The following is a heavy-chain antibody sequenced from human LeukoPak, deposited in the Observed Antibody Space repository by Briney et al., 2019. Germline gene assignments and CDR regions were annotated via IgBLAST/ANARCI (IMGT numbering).Heavy chain of an antibody. Sequence: SETLSFTCTVSGGSISSSSYYWGWIRQPPGKGLEWIGSIYYSGSTYYNPSLKSRVTISVDTSKNQFSLKLSSVTAADTAVYYCARHPPYYYDSSEYYFDYWGQGTLVTVSS. CDR1: GGSISSSSYY. D-gene: IGHD3-22*01. J-gene: IGHJ4*02. CDR3: ARHPPYYYDSSEYYFDY. V-gene: IGHV4-39*01. CDR2: IYYSGST.